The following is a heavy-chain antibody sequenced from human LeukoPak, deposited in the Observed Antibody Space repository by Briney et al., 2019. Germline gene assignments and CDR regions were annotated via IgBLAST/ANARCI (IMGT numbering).Heavy chain of an antibody. V-gene: IGHV3-30*02. CDR3: ANPRYSSSWFDY. Sequence: GGSLRLSCAASGFTFSSYGMHWVRQAPGKGLEWVAFIRYDGSNKYYADSVKGRFTISRDNSKNTLYLQMNSLRAEDTAVYYCANPRYSSSWFDYWGQGTLVTVSS. D-gene: IGHD6-13*01. J-gene: IGHJ4*02. CDR2: IRYDGSNK. CDR1: GFTFSSYG.